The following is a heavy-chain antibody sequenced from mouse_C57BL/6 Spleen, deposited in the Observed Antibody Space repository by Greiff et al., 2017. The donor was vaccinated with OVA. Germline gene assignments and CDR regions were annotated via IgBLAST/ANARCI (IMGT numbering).Heavy chain of an antibody. Sequence: QVQLKQSGPELVKPGASVKISCKASGYAFSSSWMNWVKQRPGKGLEWIGRIYPGVGDTNYNGKFKGKATLTVDKSSSTAYMPLSSLTSEDSAVYYCAIDTSMDYWGQGTSVTVSS. V-gene: IGHV1-82*01. CDR3: AIDTSMDY. D-gene: IGHD3-2*01. CDR1: GYAFSSSW. J-gene: IGHJ4*01. CDR2: IYPGVGDT.